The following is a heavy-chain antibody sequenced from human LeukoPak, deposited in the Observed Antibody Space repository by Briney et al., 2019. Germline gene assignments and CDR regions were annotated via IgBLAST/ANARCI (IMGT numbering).Heavy chain of an antibody. Sequence: PGGSLRLSCAASGFTFSSYEMNWARQAPGKGLEWVSYISSSGSTIYYADSVKGRFTISRDNAKNSLYLQMNSLRAEDTAVYYCARVVPIHYFDYWGQGTLVTVSS. CDR3: ARVVPIHYFDY. J-gene: IGHJ4*02. D-gene: IGHD3-3*01. V-gene: IGHV3-48*03. CDR1: GFTFSSYE. CDR2: ISSSGSTI.